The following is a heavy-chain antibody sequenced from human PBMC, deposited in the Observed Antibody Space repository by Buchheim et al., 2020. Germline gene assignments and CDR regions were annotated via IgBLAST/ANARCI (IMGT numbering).Heavy chain of an antibody. CDR1: GFTFSSFE. J-gene: IGHJ6*02. D-gene: IGHD2-15*01. CDR3: ARVIPGSYYYYQGMDV. CDR2: ISRSGSRT. Sequence: EVQLVESGGGLVQPGGSLRLSCAVSGFTFSSFEMNWVRQAPGKGLEWVSYISRSGSRTYYADSVKGRFTISRDYAKKSLYLPMNYLRAEDTAVYYCARVIPGSYYYYQGMDVWGQGTT. V-gene: IGHV3-48*03.